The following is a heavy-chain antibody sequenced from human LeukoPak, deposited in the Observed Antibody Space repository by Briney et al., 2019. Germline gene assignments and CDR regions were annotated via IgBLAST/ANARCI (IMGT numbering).Heavy chain of an antibody. J-gene: IGHJ4*02. CDR1: GFPFNVQT. D-gene: IGHD1-26*01. CDR2: MRQDGSEI. CDR3: AKGGATRGRFEN. Sequence: GGSLRLSCAASGFPFNVQTMSWVRQAPGKGLDWVASMRQDGSEIYYVDSVKGRFTISRDNPKNSLYLQMNSPRAEDTAVYYCAKGGATRGRFENWGQGTLVTVSS. V-gene: IGHV3-7*01.